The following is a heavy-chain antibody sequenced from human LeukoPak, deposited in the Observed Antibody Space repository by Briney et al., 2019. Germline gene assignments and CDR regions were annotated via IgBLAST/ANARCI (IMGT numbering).Heavy chain of an antibody. J-gene: IGHJ4*02. CDR1: RCTFTGYY. V-gene: IGHV1-2*02. D-gene: IGHD2-2*01. CDR2: INPNSGGT. CDR3: ARDAGYCSSTSCYSAAISYYFDY. Sequence: ASVKVSCKASRCTFTGYYMHWVRQAPGQGLEWMGWINPNSGGTNYAQKFQGRVTMTRDTSISTAYMELSRLRSDDTAVYYCARDAGYCSSTSCYSAAISYYFDYWGQGTLVTVSS.